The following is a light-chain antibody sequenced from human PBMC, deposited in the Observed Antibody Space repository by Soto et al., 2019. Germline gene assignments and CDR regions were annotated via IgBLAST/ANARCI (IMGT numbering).Light chain of an antibody. J-gene: IGKJ2*01. CDR1: QSVRNTY. V-gene: IGKV3-20*01. CDR2: DIS. CDR3: LQYGTSPYT. Sequence: IVLTQSPGTLSLSPGERATLSCRATQSVRNTYLAWYQQRPGQTPRLLIYDISFRATGIPDRFSGSGSATDFTLTISRLEPEDFAVYYCLQYGTSPYTFGQGTKLEMK.